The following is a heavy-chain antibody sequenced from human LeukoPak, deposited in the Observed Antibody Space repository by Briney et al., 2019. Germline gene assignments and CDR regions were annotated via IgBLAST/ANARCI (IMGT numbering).Heavy chain of an antibody. CDR2: IYYSGST. Sequence: SETLSLTCTVSGCSISSYYWSWIRQPPGKGLKWIGYIYYSGSTNYNPSLKSRVTISIDTSKNQFSLKLTSVTAADTAVYYCARDRGPYSGYDSYYFDYWGQGTLVTVSS. CDR1: GCSISSYY. J-gene: IGHJ4*02. D-gene: IGHD5-12*01. CDR3: ARDRGPYSGYDSYYFDY. V-gene: IGHV4-59*01.